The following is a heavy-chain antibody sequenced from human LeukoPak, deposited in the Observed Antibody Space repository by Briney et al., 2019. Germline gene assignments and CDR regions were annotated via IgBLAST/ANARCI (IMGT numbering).Heavy chain of an antibody. D-gene: IGHD2-15*01. CDR3: ARVIVVVVAATPTHFDY. Sequence: SETLSLTCTVSGGSISSYYWSWIWQPPGKGLEWIGYIYYSGSTNYNPSLKSRVTISVDTSKNQFSLKLSSVTAADTAVYYCARVIVVVVAATPTHFDYWGQGTLVTVSS. J-gene: IGHJ4*02. CDR2: IYYSGST. V-gene: IGHV4-59*12. CDR1: GGSISSYY.